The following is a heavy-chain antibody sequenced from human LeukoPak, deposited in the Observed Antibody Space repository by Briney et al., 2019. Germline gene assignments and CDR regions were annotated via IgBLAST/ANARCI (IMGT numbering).Heavy chain of an antibody. CDR3: ARGGYYSKAYYYYRDV. CDR2: INTNTGNP. Sequence: ASVKVSCKASGYTFTSYAMNWVRQAPGQGLEWMGWINTNTGNPTYAQGFTGRFVFSLDTSVSTAYLQISSLKAEDTAVYYCARGGYYSKAYYYYRDVWGKGTTVTVSS. J-gene: IGHJ6*03. V-gene: IGHV7-4-1*02. CDR1: GYTFTSYA. D-gene: IGHD4-11*01.